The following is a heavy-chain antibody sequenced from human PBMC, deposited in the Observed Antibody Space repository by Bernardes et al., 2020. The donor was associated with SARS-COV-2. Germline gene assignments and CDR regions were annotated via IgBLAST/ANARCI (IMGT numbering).Heavy chain of an antibody. V-gene: IGHV3-9*01. Sequence: SLSLSCAASGFTFDDYAMHWVRPAPGKGLEWVSGISWNSGSIGYADSVKGRFTISRDNAKNSLYLQMNSLRAEDTALYYCAKDGYYGSGSFDYWGQGTLVTVSS. D-gene: IGHD3-10*01. CDR2: ISWNSGSI. CDR3: AKDGYYGSGSFDY. CDR1: GFTFDDYA. J-gene: IGHJ4*02.